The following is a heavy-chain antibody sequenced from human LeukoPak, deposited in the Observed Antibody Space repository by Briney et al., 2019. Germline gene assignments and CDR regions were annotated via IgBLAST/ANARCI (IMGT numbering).Heavy chain of an antibody. Sequence: ASVKVSCKASGGTFSSYAISWVRQAPGQGLEWMGGIIPIFGTANYAQKFQGRVTITADKSTSTAYMELSSLRSEDTAVYYCASLDDSTSYYFDYWGQGTLVTVSS. CDR2: IIPIFGTA. D-gene: IGHD3-22*01. V-gene: IGHV1-69*06. J-gene: IGHJ4*02. CDR3: ASLDDSTSYYFDY. CDR1: GGTFSSYA.